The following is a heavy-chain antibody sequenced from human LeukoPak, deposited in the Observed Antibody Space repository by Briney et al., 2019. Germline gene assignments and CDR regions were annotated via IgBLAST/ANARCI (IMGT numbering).Heavy chain of an antibody. D-gene: IGHD4-17*01. CDR1: GFTFDDYA. Sequence: PGRSLRLSCAASGFTFDDYAMHWVRQAPGKGLEWVSGISWSSGSIGYADSVKGRFTISRDNAKNSLYLQMNSLRAEDMALYYCAKDNYGDFGYYFDYWGQGTLVTVSS. CDR2: ISWSSGSI. V-gene: IGHV3-9*03. CDR3: AKDNYGDFGYYFDY. J-gene: IGHJ4*02.